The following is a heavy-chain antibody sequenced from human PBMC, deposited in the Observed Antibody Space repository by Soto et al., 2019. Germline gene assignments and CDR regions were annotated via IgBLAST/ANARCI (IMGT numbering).Heavy chain of an antibody. Sequence: RQAPGKGLEWVSLIYSGGSISYADSVKGRFTISRDGSMNMLYLQMNSLTAEDTAVYYCARDGNGQRGSPHWGQGTLVTVSS. V-gene: IGHV3-53*01. J-gene: IGHJ4*02. CDR2: IYSGGSI. CDR3: ARDGNGQRGSPH. D-gene: IGHD3-16*01.